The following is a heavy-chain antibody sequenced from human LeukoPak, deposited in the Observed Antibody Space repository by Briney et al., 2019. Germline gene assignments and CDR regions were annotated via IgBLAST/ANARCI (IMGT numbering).Heavy chain of an antibody. CDR3: ARTMVVTSYYYYMDV. Sequence: SVKVSCKASGGTFSSYAISWVRQAPGQGLEWMGGIIPIFGTANYAQKFQGRVTITTDESTSTAYMELSSLRSEDTAVYYCARTMVVTSYYYYMDVWGKGTTVTVSS. CDR2: IIPIFGTA. CDR1: GGTFSSYA. D-gene: IGHD4-23*01. J-gene: IGHJ6*03. V-gene: IGHV1-69*05.